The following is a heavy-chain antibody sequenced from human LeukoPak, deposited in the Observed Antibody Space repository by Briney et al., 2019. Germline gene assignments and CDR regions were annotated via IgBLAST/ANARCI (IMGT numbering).Heavy chain of an antibody. J-gene: IGHJ4*02. Sequence: GGSLTPSCVASALTYSSSWMTCARQAPGKGLEWVDTIKDDGSDKYYVDCVKGRFSISRDNAKSSLYLQMNSLRLEDTAMYYCADLGYSDWGQGTLVTVSS. CDR1: ALTYSSSW. CDR2: IKDDGSDK. V-gene: IGHV3-7*01. D-gene: IGHD5-18*01. CDR3: ADLGYSD.